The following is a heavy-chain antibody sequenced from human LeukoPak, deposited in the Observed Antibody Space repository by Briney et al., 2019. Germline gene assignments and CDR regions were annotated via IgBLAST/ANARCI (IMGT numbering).Heavy chain of an antibody. CDR1: GFTFSSYS. Sequence: GGSLRLSCAASGFTFSSYSMNWVRQAPGKGLEWVSSISSSSSYIYYADSVKGRFTISRDNAKNSLYLQMNSLRAEDTAVYYCARDTPGIVAAGYPDYWGQGTLVTVSS. CDR3: ARDTPGIVAAGYPDY. J-gene: IGHJ4*02. CDR2: ISSSSSYI. D-gene: IGHD6-13*01. V-gene: IGHV3-21*01.